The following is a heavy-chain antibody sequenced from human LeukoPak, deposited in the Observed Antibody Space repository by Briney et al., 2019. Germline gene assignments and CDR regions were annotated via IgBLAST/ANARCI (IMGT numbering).Heavy chain of an antibody. D-gene: IGHD5-24*01. J-gene: IGHJ4*02. V-gene: IGHV3-30*03. CDR2: ISYDGSNK. Sequence: PGGSLRLSCAASGFTFSSYGMHWVRQAPGKGLEWVAVISYDGSNKYYADSVKGRFTISGDNSKNTLYLQMNSLRAEDTAVYYCARDNGDGYSYYFDYWGQGTLVTVSS. CDR1: GFTFSSYG. CDR3: ARDNGDGYSYYFDY.